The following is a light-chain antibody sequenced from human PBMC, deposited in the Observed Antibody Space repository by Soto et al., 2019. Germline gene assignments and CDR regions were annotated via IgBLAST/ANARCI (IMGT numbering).Light chain of an antibody. V-gene: IGKV4-1*01. CDR2: WAS. Sequence: DIVMTQSPDSLAVSLGERATINCKSSQRVLYNSSSKNYLAWYQQKVGQPPKLLIYWASTRESGVPDRFSGSGSGTDFTLTISSLQAEDVAVYYCQQYYSPPLTFGGGTKVDIK. CDR1: QRVLYNSSSKNY. CDR3: QQYYSPPLT. J-gene: IGKJ4*01.